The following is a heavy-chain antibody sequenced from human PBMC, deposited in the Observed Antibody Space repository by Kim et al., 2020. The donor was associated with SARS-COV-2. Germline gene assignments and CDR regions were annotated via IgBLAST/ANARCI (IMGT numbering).Heavy chain of an antibody. CDR1: GFTFSDHF. J-gene: IGHJ1*01. CDR2: IRNKANSYST. Sequence: GGSLRLSCATSGFTFSDHFMDWVRLAPGKGLEWVGRIRNKANSYSTEYAASAEGRFTISRDESKNSLHLQMTSLNIEDTAAYYCTRNLGGLGGYWGQGTL. V-gene: IGHV3-72*01. D-gene: IGHD3-16*01. CDR3: TRNLGGLGGY.